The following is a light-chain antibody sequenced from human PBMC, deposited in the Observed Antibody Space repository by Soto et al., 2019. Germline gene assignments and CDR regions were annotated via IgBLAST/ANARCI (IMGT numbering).Light chain of an antibody. CDR3: QQFGGSSRT. CDR1: QGISSTY. CDR2: GAS. J-gene: IGKJ1*01. V-gene: IGKV3-20*01. Sequence: EIVLTQSPGTLSLSPGERATLSCRASQGISSTYLAWYQKKPGQAPRLLIYGASFRATGIPDRFSGRGSGTDFTLTITRLEPEYFAVYYCQQFGGSSRTFGQGTKVEIK.